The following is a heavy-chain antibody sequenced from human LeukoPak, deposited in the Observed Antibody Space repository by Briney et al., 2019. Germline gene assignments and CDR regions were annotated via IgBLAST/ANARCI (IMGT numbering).Heavy chain of an antibody. CDR1: GFAFNKYV. J-gene: IGHJ4*02. V-gene: IGHV3-23*01. CDR2: ISGSGDDT. Sequence: GSLRLSCAASGFAFNKYVMSWVRQAPGKGLEWVSTISGSGDDTYYADSVKGRFTISRDNSKNTLYLQMNSLRADDTAVYYCAARPPIIVRGPFDYWGQGTLVTVSS. D-gene: IGHD2/OR15-2a*01. CDR3: AARPPIIVRGPFDY.